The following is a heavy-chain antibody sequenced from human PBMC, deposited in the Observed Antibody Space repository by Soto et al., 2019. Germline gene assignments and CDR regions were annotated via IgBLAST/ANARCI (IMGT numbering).Heavy chain of an antibody. D-gene: IGHD3-22*01. J-gene: IGHJ4*02. CDR1: GGTFSSYA. CDR2: IIPIFGTA. CDR3: ALPYTYYYDSSGYYYY. Sequence: QVQLVQSGAEVKKPGSSVKVSCKASGGTFSSYAISWVRQAPGQGLEWMGGIIPIFGTANYAQKFQGRVTITADKSTSTAYMELSSLRSEDTAVNYCALPYTYYYDSSGYYYYWGQGTLVTVSS. V-gene: IGHV1-69*06.